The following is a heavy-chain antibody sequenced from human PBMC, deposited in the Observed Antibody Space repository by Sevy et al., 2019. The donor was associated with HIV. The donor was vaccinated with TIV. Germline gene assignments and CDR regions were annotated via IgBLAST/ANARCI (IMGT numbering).Heavy chain of an antibody. J-gene: IGHJ1*01. D-gene: IGHD3-22*01. CDR1: GGSISNYY. V-gene: IGHV4-4*07. CDR3: ARAGNYYDRSGYYYEEYFQH. CDR2: ISTTGST. Sequence: SETLSLTCSVSGGSISNYYWSWIRQPAGKGLEWIGRISTTGSTNYNPSLKSRVTMSVDTSKKQFSLKLSSVTAADTAVYYCARAGNYYDRSGYYYEEYFQHWGPGTLVTVSS.